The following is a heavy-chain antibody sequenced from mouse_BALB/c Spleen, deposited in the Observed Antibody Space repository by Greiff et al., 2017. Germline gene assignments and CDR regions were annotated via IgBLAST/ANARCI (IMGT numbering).Heavy chain of an antibody. J-gene: IGHJ2*01. D-gene: IGHD2-12*01. V-gene: IGHV5-6*01. CDR2: ISSGGSYT. CDR3: ARRGRLFLLLDY. CDR1: GFTFSSYG. Sequence: EVQLVESGGDLVKPGGSLKLSCAASGFTFSSYGMSWVRQTPDKRLEWVATISSGGSYTYYPDSVKGRFTISRDNAKNTLYLQMSSLKSEDTAMYYCARRGRLFLLLDYWGQGTTLTVSS.